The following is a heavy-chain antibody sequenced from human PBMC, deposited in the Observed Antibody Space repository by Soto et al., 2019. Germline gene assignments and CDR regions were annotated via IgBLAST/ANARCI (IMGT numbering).Heavy chain of an antibody. Sequence: SETLSLTCAGYGWSFSGYYWSWIRQPPGKGLEWIGEINHSGSTNYNPSLKSRVTISVDTSKNQFSLKLSSVTAADTAVYYCARAPLGYSSSWYLSYYLDYWGQGTLVTVS. CDR2: INHSGST. V-gene: IGHV4-34*01. CDR3: ARAPLGYSSSWYLSYYLDY. J-gene: IGHJ4*02. D-gene: IGHD6-13*01. CDR1: GWSFSGYY.